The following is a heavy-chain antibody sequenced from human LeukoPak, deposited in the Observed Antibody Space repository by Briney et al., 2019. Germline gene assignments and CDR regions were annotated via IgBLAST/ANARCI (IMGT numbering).Heavy chain of an antibody. D-gene: IGHD1-14*01. Sequence: GGSLRLSCAASGFTVSSNYMSWVRQAPGKGLEWVSYISSSSSTIYYADSVKGRFTISRDNAKNSLYLQMNSLRAEDTAVYYCARDRRPHYWNHLDYWGQGTLVTVSS. CDR3: ARDRRPHYWNHLDY. CDR2: ISSSSSTI. J-gene: IGHJ4*02. CDR1: GFTVSSNY. V-gene: IGHV3-48*01.